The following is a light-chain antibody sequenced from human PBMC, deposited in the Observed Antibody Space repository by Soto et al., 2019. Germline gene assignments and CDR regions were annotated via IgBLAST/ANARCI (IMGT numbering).Light chain of an antibody. J-gene: IGKJ1*01. CDR2: AAS. Sequence: AIRMTQSPSSFSASTGDRVTITCRASQGISSYLAWYQQKPGKAPKLLIYAASTLQSEVPSMFSGSGSGTDFALTISCLQSEDFATYYCQQYYSYPRTFGQGTKVEIK. CDR1: QGISSY. CDR3: QQYYSYPRT. V-gene: IGKV1-8*01.